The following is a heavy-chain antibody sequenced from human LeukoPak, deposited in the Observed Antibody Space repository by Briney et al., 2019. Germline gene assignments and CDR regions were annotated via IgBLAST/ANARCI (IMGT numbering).Heavy chain of an antibody. CDR2: IWFDGGNK. J-gene: IGHJ4*02. Sequence: GGSLRLSCAASGFTFSSYGMHWVRQAPGKGLEWVAVIWFDGGNKYYADSVKGRFTISRDNSKNTLYLQMNSLRAEDTALYYCAKDLAGVGQRLSYWGQGTLVTVSS. CDR3: AKDLAGVGQRLSY. V-gene: IGHV3-33*06. CDR1: GFTFSSYG. D-gene: IGHD6-25*01.